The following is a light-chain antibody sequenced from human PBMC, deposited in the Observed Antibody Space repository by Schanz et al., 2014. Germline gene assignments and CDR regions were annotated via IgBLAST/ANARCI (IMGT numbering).Light chain of an antibody. J-gene: IGLJ2*01. CDR2: DVT. Sequence: QSALTQPRSVSGSPGQSVTISCTGTSGDVGGYNYVSWYQQHPGKTPKLMIYDVTNRPSGVSNRFSGSKSGTSASLAISGLQSEDEADYYCSSYTSSSTLIFGGGTKLTVL. V-gene: IGLV2-14*03. CDR3: SSYTSSSTLI. CDR1: SGDVGGYNY.